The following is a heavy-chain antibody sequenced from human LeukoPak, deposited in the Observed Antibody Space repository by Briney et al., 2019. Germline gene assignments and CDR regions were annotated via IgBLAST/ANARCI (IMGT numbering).Heavy chain of an antibody. CDR2: IYSDGGT. V-gene: IGHV3-53*01. CDR1: GFTVNGNY. Sequence: GGPLRLSCAASGFTVNGNYMSWVRQAPGKGLEWVSVIYSDGGTYYSDYVKGRLTISRDYSKNTLYLQMSSLRVEDTAVYYCARDSKGPAFWGQGTLVTVSS. CDR3: ARDSKGPAF. J-gene: IGHJ4*02. D-gene: IGHD2-15*01.